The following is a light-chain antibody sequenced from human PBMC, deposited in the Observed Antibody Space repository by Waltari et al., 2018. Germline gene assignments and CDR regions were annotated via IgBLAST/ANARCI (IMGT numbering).Light chain of an antibody. Sequence: QSALTQPPPVSGSPGQSVTISTTGTSSDVGSYNRLSWYQQPPGTAPKLMIYEVSNRPSGVPDRFSGSKSGNTASLTISGLQAEDEADYYCSSYTSSSTPYVFGTGTKVTVL. CDR3: SSYTSSSTPYV. CDR2: EVS. J-gene: IGLJ1*01. V-gene: IGLV2-18*02. CDR1: SSDVGSYNR.